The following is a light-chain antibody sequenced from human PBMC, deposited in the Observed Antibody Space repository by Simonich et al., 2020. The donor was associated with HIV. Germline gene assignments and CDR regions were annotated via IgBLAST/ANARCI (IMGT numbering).Light chain of an antibody. Sequence: DSQMTQSPSTLSASVGERVTITCRASQSISSWLAWYQQKPGKVPKLLIYKASSLESGVPSRFSGSGSGTEFTLTISSLQPDDFATYYCQQYNSYPWTFGQGTKVEIK. CDR3: QQYNSYPWT. CDR2: KAS. J-gene: IGKJ1*01. CDR1: QSISSW. V-gene: IGKV1-5*03.